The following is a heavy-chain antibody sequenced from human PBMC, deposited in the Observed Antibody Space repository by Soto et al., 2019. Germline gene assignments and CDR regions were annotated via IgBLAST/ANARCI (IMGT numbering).Heavy chain of an antibody. Sequence: GASVQVSCKASGGTFSSYAISWVRQAPGQGLEWMGGIIPIFGTANYAQKFQGRVTITADESTSTAYMELSSLRSEDTAVYYCARTLGSYGSGRFDYWGQGTLVTVSS. D-gene: IGHD3-10*01. V-gene: IGHV1-69*13. J-gene: IGHJ4*02. CDR1: GGTFSSYA. CDR2: IIPIFGTA. CDR3: ARTLGSYGSGRFDY.